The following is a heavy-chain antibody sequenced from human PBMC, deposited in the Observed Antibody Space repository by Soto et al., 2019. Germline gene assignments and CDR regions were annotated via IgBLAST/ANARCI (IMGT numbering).Heavy chain of an antibody. Sequence: QVQLQESGPGLVKPSQTLSLTCTVSGDSVSRGGYYWSWIRQHPGKGLEWIGNIYDSGTYYNPSLESRLTISVDTAKNQFSLTLTSVTAADTAVYYCARATARAGPDYWGQGTLVTVSS. CDR2: IYDSGT. D-gene: IGHD5-18*01. J-gene: IGHJ4*02. CDR3: ARATARAGPDY. CDR1: GDSVSRGGYY. V-gene: IGHV4-31*03.